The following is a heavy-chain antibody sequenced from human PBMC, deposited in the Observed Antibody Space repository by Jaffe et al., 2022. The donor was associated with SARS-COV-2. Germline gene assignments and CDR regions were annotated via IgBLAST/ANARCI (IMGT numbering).Heavy chain of an antibody. CDR2: ISGSGGST. Sequence: EVQLLESGGGLVQPGGSLRLSCAASGFTFSSYAMSWVRQAPGKGLEWVSAISGSGGSTYYADSVKGRFTISRDNSKNTLYLQMNSLRAEDTAVYYCAKAGRDSSSWRPYFDYWGQGTLVTVSS. J-gene: IGHJ4*02. CDR1: GFTFSSYA. V-gene: IGHV3-23*01. D-gene: IGHD6-13*01. CDR3: AKAGRDSSSWRPYFDY.